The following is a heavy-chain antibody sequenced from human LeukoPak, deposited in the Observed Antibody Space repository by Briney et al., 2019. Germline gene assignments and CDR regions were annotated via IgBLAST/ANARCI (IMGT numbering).Heavy chain of an antibody. J-gene: IGHJ6*02. CDR2: INPNSGGT. Sequence: AASVKVPCKASGYTFTGYYMHWVRQAPGQGLEWMGWINPNSGGTNYAQKFQGRVTMTRDTSISTAYMELSRLRSDDTAVYYCARDPREVYYGMDVWGQGTTVTVSS. V-gene: IGHV1-2*02. CDR1: GYTFTGYY. CDR3: ARDPREVYYGMDV.